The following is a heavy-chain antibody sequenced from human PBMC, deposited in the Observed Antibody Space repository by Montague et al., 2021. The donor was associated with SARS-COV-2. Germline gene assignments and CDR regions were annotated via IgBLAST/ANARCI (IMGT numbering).Heavy chain of an antibody. Sequence: PALVKPTQTLTLTCTFSGFSLNTSVEGVGWVRQPPGKALEWLALIYWDDDKRYSPSLKSRSTISKDTTKNEVVLTVANMDPVDTATYYCARYGDYGSWFDPWGQGTLVTVSS. CDR2: IYWDDDK. CDR3: ARYGDYGSWFDP. D-gene: IGHD4-17*01. CDR1: GFSLNTSVEG. J-gene: IGHJ5*02. V-gene: IGHV2-5*02.